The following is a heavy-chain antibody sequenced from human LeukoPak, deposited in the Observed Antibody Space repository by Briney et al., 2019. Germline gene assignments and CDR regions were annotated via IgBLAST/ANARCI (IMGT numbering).Heavy chain of an antibody. D-gene: IGHD1-26*01. J-gene: IGHJ6*02. CDR2: IYYSGNT. Sequence: SETLSLTCTVSGGSISSYYWSWIRQPPGKGLEWIGYIYYSGNTNYSPSLKSRVTMSVDTSKNLFSLKVSSVTAADTAVYYCARGRSNYYGMGVWGQGTTVTVSS. CDR1: GGSISSYY. V-gene: IGHV4-59*01. CDR3: ARGRSNYYGMGV.